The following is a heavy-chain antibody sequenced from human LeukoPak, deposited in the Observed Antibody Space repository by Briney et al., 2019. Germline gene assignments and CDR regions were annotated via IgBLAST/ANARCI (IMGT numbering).Heavy chain of an antibody. V-gene: IGHV1-2*02. D-gene: IGHD3-16*01. J-gene: IGHJ6*02. CDR1: GYSFTAFY. Sequence: GASVKVSCKTSGYSFTAFYIHWVRQAPGQGLEWMGWIHPRRGDTNYAQKFQGRVTMTRDTSISTAYMELSSLRSDDTAVYSCASSYGLYYYYGMDVWGQGTTVTVSS. CDR3: ASSYGLYYYYGMDV. CDR2: IHPRRGDT.